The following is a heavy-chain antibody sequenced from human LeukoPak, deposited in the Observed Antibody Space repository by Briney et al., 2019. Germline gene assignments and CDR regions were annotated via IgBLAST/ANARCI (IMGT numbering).Heavy chain of an antibody. J-gene: IGHJ4*02. Sequence: GGSLRLSCAASGFTFSSYSMNWVRQAPGKGLEWFSSISSSSSYIYYADSVKGRFTISRDNAKNSLYLQMNSLRAEDTAVYYCARDTHSRYGGNENDYWGQGTIVTVSS. CDR3: ARDTHSRYGGNENDY. CDR1: GFTFSSYS. D-gene: IGHD4-23*01. V-gene: IGHV3-21*01. CDR2: ISSSSSYI.